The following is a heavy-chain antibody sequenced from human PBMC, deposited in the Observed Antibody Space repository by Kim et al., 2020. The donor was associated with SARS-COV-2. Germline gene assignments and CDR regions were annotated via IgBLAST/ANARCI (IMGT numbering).Heavy chain of an antibody. V-gene: IGHV7-4-1*02. CDR3: ARVRSSSSWSPGDFDY. CDR2: INTNTGNP. D-gene: IGHD6-13*01. Sequence: ASVKVSCKASGYTFTSHAMNWVRQAPGQGLEWMGWINTNTGNPSYAQVFTGRFVFSLDTSVSTSYLQITSLTAEDTAVYYCARVRSSSSWSPGDFDYWGQGTLVTVSS. CDR1: GYTFTSHA. J-gene: IGHJ4*02.